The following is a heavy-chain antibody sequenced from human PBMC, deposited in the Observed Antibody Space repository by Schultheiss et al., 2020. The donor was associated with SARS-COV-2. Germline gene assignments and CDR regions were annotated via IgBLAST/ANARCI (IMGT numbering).Heavy chain of an antibody. CDR3: AREYYDFWSGTLSPMYNWFDP. V-gene: IGHV4-59*01. D-gene: IGHD3-3*01. Sequence: SETLSLTCTVSGGSISSYYWSWIRQPPGKGLEWIGYIYYSGSTYYNPSLKSRVTISVDTSKNQFSLKLSSVTAADTAVYYCAREYYDFWSGTLSPMYNWFDPWGQGTLVTVSS. CDR2: IYYSGST. CDR1: GGSISSYY. J-gene: IGHJ5*02.